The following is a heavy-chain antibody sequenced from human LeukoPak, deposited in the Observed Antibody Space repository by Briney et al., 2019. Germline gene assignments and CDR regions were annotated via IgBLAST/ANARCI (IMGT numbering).Heavy chain of an antibody. CDR3: ARGGETIFGVVAMYNWFDP. D-gene: IGHD3-3*01. CDR2: IYYSGST. Sequence: SETLSLTCTVSGGSISSYYWSWLRQPPGKGLEWIGYIYYSGSTNYNPSLKSRVTISVDTSKNQFSLKLSSVTAADTAVYYCARGGETIFGVVAMYNWFDPWGQGTLVTVSS. J-gene: IGHJ5*02. CDR1: GGSISSYY. V-gene: IGHV4-59*01.